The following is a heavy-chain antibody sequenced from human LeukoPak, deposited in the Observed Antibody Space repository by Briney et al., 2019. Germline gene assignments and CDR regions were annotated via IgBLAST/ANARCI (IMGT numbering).Heavy chain of an antibody. Sequence: SETLSLTCTVSGGSISSSSYYWGWIRQPPGKGLEWIGSIYYSGSTYYNPSLKSRVTISVDTSKNQFSLKLSSVTAADTAVYYCARPLYYDSSGSALGGFDPWGQGTLVTVSS. D-gene: IGHD3-22*01. CDR2: IYYSGST. V-gene: IGHV4-39*07. CDR1: GGSISSSSYY. CDR3: ARPLYYDSSGSALGGFDP. J-gene: IGHJ5*02.